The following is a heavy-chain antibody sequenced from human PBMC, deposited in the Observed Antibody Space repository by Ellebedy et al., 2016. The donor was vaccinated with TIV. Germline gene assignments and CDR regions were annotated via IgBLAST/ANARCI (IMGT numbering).Heavy chain of an antibody. J-gene: IGHJ3*02. V-gene: IGHV1-46*03. CDR3: ARHDSSGYDAFDI. D-gene: IGHD3-22*01. CDR1: GYTFTSYY. Sequence: ASVTVSCKASGYTFTSYYMHWVRQAPGQGLEWMGIINPSGGSTSYAQKFQGRVTMTRDTSTSTVYMELSSLRSEDTAVYYCARHDSSGYDAFDIWGQGTMVTVSS. CDR2: INPSGGST.